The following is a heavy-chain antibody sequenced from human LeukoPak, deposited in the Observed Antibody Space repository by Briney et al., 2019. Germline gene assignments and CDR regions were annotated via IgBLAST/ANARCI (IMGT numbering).Heavy chain of an antibody. J-gene: IGHJ4*02. CDR1: GGSISTYY. D-gene: IGHD5-12*01. V-gene: IGHV4-59*01. Sequence: SETLSLTCTLSGGSISTYYWSWIRQPPGKGLEWIGYIYHSGTTNYNPSLKSRVTISVDTSKNQFSLKLSSVTAADTAVYYCARGGGYASPIGYWGQGAPATVSS. CDR3: ARGGGYASPIGY. CDR2: IYHSGTT.